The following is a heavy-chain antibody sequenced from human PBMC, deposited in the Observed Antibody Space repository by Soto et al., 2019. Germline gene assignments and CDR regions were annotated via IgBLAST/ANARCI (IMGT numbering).Heavy chain of an antibody. CDR1: GFSFSSYT. J-gene: IGHJ5*01. V-gene: IGHV3-21*06. D-gene: IGHD2-15*01. CDR2: ITNRGTHT. CDR3: TRAHEVAWFDS. Sequence: PSETLRLSCTASGFSFSSYTMNWVRQAPGKGLQWVASITNRGTHTYSADSVKGRFTISRDNDKNSLYLQMNNLRAEDTATYYCTRAHEVAWFDSWGLGTLATVSS.